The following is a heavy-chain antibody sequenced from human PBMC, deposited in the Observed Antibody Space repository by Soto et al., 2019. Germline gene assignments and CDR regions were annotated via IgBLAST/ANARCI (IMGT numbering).Heavy chain of an antibody. CDR2: ISTYSGDT. V-gene: IGHV1-18*01. Sequence: QVHLVQSGVEVKTPGASVKVSCQASGYTFFTYDISWVRQAPGQGLEWMGWISTYSGDTKYAQKFQGRVTMTPDTSTTTAYLELRSLRSYDTAVYYCARHHGPTTSENWVDPWGQGTLVTVSS. CDR3: ARHHGPTTSENWVDP. CDR1: GYTFFTYD. J-gene: IGHJ5*02. D-gene: IGHD5-12*01.